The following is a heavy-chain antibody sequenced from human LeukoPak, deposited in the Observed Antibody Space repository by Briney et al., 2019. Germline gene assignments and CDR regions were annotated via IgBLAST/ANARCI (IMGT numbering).Heavy chain of an antibody. Sequence: GRSLRLSCAASGFTFNTYWMHWVRQAPGKGLVWVSHINSDGSSTNYADSVKGRFTISRDNAKNTLYLQMNSLRAEDTAVYYCASSITIYGVVSRFDYWGQGTLVTVSS. J-gene: IGHJ4*02. CDR3: ASSITIYGVVSRFDY. V-gene: IGHV3-74*01. D-gene: IGHD3-3*01. CDR1: GFTFNTYW. CDR2: INSDGSST.